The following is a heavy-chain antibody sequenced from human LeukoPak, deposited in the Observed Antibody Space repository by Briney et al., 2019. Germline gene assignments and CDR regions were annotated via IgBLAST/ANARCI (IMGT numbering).Heavy chain of an antibody. CDR1: GFTFSNYA. CDR2: ISGRGAAT. CDR3: AKTTSGYASSFAC. Sequence: GGSLRLSCAASGFTFSNYAMSWVRQAPGKGLEWVSAISGRGAATYYADSVKGRFTISRDNAKNSLYLQMNSLRAEDSALYFCAKTTSGYASSFACWGQGTLVTVSS. V-gene: IGHV3-23*01. J-gene: IGHJ4*02. D-gene: IGHD2-2*01.